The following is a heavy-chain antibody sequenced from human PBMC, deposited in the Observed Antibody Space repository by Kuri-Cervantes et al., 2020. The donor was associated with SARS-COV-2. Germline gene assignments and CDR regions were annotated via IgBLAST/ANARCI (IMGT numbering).Heavy chain of an antibody. D-gene: IGHD6-19*01. V-gene: IGHV4-34*01. J-gene: IGHJ3*02. Sequence: SETLSLTCAFYGESFSGYYWNWIRQSPGKGLEWIGEVNHRGSTNYNPSLKSRVTISVDTSSKQFSLHLGSVTAADTAVYYCARHMAGAHDAFDIWGQGTMVTVSS. CDR1: GESFSGYY. CDR2: VNHRGST. CDR3: ARHMAGAHDAFDI.